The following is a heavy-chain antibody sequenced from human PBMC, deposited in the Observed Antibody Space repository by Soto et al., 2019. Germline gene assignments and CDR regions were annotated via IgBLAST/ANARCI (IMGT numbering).Heavy chain of an antibody. D-gene: IGHD1-1*01. Sequence: QVQLVESGGGVVQPGRSLRLSCVASGFTFSGYGMHWVRQAPGKGLEWVAIIRYDGSNIYYADSVRGRFAISRDNSKNTVFLQMDSGGAEDTAVYYCASGGVGGTAFCGYRDYWGHGALVTVSS. CDR1: GFTFSGYG. CDR2: IRYDGSNI. J-gene: IGHJ4*01. V-gene: IGHV3-33*01. CDR3: ASGGVGGTAFCGYRDY.